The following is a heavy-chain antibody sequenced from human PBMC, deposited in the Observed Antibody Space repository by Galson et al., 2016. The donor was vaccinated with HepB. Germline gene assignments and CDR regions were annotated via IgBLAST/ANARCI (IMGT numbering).Heavy chain of an antibody. Sequence: SETLSLTCTVSGGSVSSGSYYWSWIRQPPGKGLEWIGYIYYSGSTNYNPSLKSRVTISVETSKNQFSLKLRSVTAADTAVYYCAREKVPIGYYYGMDVWGQGTTVTVSS. CDR2: IYYSGST. CDR3: AREKVPIGYYYGMDV. V-gene: IGHV4-61*01. J-gene: IGHJ6*02. CDR1: GGSVSSGSYY.